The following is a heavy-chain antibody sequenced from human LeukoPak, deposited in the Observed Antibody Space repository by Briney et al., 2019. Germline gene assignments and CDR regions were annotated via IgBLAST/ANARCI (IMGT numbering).Heavy chain of an antibody. V-gene: IGHV3-7*05. CDR3: ARTQCISTRCSHYFDY. CDR1: GFTFSSYW. CDR2: MKQDGSDK. D-gene: IGHD2-2*01. Sequence: PGGSLRLSCAASGFTFSSYWMSWVRQAPGKGLEWVANMKQDGSDKYYVDSVKGRLTISRDNSKNSLYLQMNSLRAEDTAVYYCARTQCISTRCSHYFDYWGQGTLVTVSS. J-gene: IGHJ4*02.